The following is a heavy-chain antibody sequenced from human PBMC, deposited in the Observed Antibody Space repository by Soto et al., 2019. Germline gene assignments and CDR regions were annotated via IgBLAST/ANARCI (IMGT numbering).Heavy chain of an antibody. J-gene: IGHJ3*02. D-gene: IGHD4-17*01. CDR2: IYYSGST. CDR3: ATPSDFDDYGDYVVRSGAFDI. CDR1: GGSFSSGGYY. Sequence: QVQLQESGPGLVKPSQTLSLTCTVSGGSFSSGGYYWSWIRQHPGKGLEWIGYIYYSGSTYYNPSLKSRVTISVDTSKNQFSLKLSSVTAADTAVYYCATPSDFDDYGDYVVRSGAFDIWGQGTMVTVSS. V-gene: IGHV4-31*03.